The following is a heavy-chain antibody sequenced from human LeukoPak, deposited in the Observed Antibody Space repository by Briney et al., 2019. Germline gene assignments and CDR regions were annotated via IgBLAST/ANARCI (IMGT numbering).Heavy chain of an antibody. CDR1: GGSISSGDYY. CDR2: IYYSGST. D-gene: IGHD5-12*01. J-gene: IGHJ4*02. CDR3: ARGSRDGYRFDY. V-gene: IGHV4-30-4*01. Sequence: SETLSLTCTVSGGSISSGDYYWSWIRQPPGKGLEWIGYIYYSGSTYYNPSLKSRVTISVDTSKNQFSLKLSSVTAADTAVYYCARGSRDGYRFDYWGQGTLVTVSS.